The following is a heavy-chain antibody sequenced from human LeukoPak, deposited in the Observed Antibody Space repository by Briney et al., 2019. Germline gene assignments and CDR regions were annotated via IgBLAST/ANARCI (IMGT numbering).Heavy chain of an antibody. Sequence: GASVKVSCKASGYTFTSYGINWVRQATGQRLEWMGWMNPNSGNTGYAQKFQGRVTMTRNTSISTAYMELSSLRSEDTAVYYCARGTHPGYSGYAPGYWGQGTLVTVSS. J-gene: IGHJ4*02. CDR2: MNPNSGNT. V-gene: IGHV1-8*02. D-gene: IGHD5-12*01. CDR1: GYTFTSYG. CDR3: ARGTHPGYSGYAPGY.